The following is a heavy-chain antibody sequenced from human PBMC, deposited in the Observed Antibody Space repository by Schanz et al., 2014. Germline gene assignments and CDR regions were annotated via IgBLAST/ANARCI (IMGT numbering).Heavy chain of an antibody. CDR1: GFTVSNNY. CDR2: LYNNGAA. V-gene: IGHV3-66*01. Sequence: EVQLGESGGGLVQPGGSLRLSCAASGFTVSNNYMSWVRQPPGKGLEWVSVLYNNGAAYYAESVKGRFTTSRDNSKNTMYLQMNSLRAEDTAVYYCVKDLQRELLRDDHYYGMDVWGQGTTVTVSS. J-gene: IGHJ6*02. CDR3: VKDLQRELLRDDHYYGMDV. D-gene: IGHD1-26*01.